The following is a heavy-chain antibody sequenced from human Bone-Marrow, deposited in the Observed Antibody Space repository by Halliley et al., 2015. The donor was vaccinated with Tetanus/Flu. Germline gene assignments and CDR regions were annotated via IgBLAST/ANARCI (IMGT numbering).Heavy chain of an antibody. Sequence: RFNGDGTTTNYADSGKGRLTISRDNAKMTLYLQMNSLTAEDTAVYFRAREGTSGWYRGGLDYWGQGTLVTVSS. CDR3: AREGTSGWYRGGLDY. V-gene: IGHV3-74*01. D-gene: IGHD6-19*01. J-gene: IGHJ4*02. CDR2: FNGDGTTT.